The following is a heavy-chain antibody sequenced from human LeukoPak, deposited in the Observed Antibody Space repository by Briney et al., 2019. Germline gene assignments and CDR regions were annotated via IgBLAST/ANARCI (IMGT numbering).Heavy chain of an antibody. D-gene: IGHD3-3*01. CDR3: TTVWSGYWGLHYYYYYMDV. V-gene: IGHV3-15*01. CDR1: GFTFSNAW. J-gene: IGHJ6*03. Sequence: GGSLRLSCAASGFTFSNAWMSWVRQAPGKGLEWVGRIKSKTDGGTTDYAAPVKGRFTISRDDSKNTLYLQMNSLKTEDTAVYYCTTVWSGYWGLHYYYYYMDVWGKGTTVTVSS. CDR2: IKSKTDGGTT.